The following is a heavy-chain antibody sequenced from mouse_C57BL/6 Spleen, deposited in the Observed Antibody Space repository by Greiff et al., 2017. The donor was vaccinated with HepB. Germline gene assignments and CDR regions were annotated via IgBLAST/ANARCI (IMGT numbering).Heavy chain of an antibody. Sequence: VKLVESGPGLVQPSQSLSITCTVSGFSLTSYGVHWVRQPPGKGLEWLGVIWSGGSTDYNAAFISRLSISKDNSKSQVFFKMNSLQADDTAIYYCAKGLGSYGSSYANYFDYWGQGTTLTDAS. CDR2: IWSGGST. V-gene: IGHV2-4*01. CDR3: AKGLGSYGSSYANYFDY. CDR1: GFSLTSYG. D-gene: IGHD1-1*01. J-gene: IGHJ2*01.